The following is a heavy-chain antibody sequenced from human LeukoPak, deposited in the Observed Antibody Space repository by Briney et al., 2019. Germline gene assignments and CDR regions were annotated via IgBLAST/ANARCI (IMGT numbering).Heavy chain of an antibody. V-gene: IGHV4-59*01. CDR2: IYYSGST. D-gene: IGHD3-22*01. J-gene: IGHJ4*02. CDR1: GGSISSYY. CDR3: AAAPYYYDSSDYYYVVY. Sequence: SETLSLTCTVSGGSISSYYWSWIRQPPGKGLEWIGYIYYSGSTNYNPSLKSRVTISVDTSKNQFSLKLSSVTAADTAVYHCAAAPYYYDSSDYYYVVYWGQGTLVTVSS.